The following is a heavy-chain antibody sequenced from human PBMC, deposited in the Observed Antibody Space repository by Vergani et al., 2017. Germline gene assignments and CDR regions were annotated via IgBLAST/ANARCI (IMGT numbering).Heavy chain of an antibody. Sequence: QVQLVESGGGVVQPGRSLRLSCAASGFTFSSYAMHWVRQAPGKGLEWVAVISSDGSNKYYADSVKGRFTISRDNSKNTLYLQMNSLRAEDTAVYYCARDRFAAAFDYWGQGTLVTVSS. D-gene: IGHD3-16*01. CDR2: ISSDGSNK. CDR3: ARDRFAAAFDY. CDR1: GFTFSSYA. V-gene: IGHV3-30*01. J-gene: IGHJ4*02.